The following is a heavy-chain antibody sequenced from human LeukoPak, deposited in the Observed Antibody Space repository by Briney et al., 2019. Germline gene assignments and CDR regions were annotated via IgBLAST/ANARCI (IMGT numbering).Heavy chain of an antibody. CDR3: ARVHCGGDCYSPFDY. CDR2: IIPILGIA. CDR1: GGTFSSYA. J-gene: IGHJ4*02. V-gene: IGHV1-69*04. Sequence: SVKVSCKASGGTFSSYAISWVRQAPGQGLEWMGRIIPILGIANYAQKFQGRVTITAAKSTSTAYMELSSLRSEDTAVYYCARVHCGGDCYSPFDYWGQGTLVTVSS. D-gene: IGHD2-21*02.